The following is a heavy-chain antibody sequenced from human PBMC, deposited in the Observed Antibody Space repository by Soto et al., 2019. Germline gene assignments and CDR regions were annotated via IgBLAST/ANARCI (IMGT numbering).Heavy chain of an antibody. Sequence: AAVKVSCKASGYTFTRDQIHWVRQAPGQGLEWMGMIEPSGGKTNYAQKFQGRVTLTSDTSTSTVYMALSSLRSDDTAIYFCGRVMRSLLSITALDTWGQGTLVTVSS. CDR2: IEPSGGKT. CDR1: GYTFTRDQ. D-gene: IGHD3-10*01. V-gene: IGHV1-46*01. CDR3: GRVMRSLLSITALDT. J-gene: IGHJ5*02.